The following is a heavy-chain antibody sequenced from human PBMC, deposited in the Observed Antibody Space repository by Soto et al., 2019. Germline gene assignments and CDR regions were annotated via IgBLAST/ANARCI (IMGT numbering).Heavy chain of an antibody. J-gene: IGHJ3*02. D-gene: IGHD2-2*01. CDR1: GFTFSSYG. V-gene: IGHV3-30*18. Sequence: QVQLVESGGGVVQPGRSLRLSCAASGFTFSSYGMHWVRQAPGKGLEWVAVISYDGSNKYYADSVKGRFTISRDNSKNTLYMQMNSLRAEDTSVYYCAKVEGGYCSSTSCADDAFDIRGQGTMVTVS. CDR3: AKVEGGYCSSTSCADDAFDI. CDR2: ISYDGSNK.